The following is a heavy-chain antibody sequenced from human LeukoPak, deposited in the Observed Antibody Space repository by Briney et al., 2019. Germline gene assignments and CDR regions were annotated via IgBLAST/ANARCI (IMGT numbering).Heavy chain of an antibody. CDR3: ARGQTYYYGSGIGPDAFDI. D-gene: IGHD3-10*01. Sequence: SETLSLTCAVSGASISGSGYYLGWIRQPPGKGLEWIGNIYYTGSTYYNASLQSRVTISIDTSKNQFSLKLSSVTAADTAVYYCARGQTYYYGSGIGPDAFDIWGQGTMVTVSS. CDR1: GASISGSGYY. CDR2: IYYTGST. J-gene: IGHJ3*02. V-gene: IGHV4-39*07.